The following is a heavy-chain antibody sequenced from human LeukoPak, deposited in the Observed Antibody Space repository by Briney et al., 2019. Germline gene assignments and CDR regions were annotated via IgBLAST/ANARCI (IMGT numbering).Heavy chain of an antibody. V-gene: IGHV1-2*02. CDR3: ARSSAEIDIVVVPAAMDY. Sequence: ASVKVSCKASGYTFTGYYMHWVRQAPGQGLEWMGWINPNSGGTNYAQKFQGRVTMTRDMSISTAYVELSRLRSDDTAVYYCARSSAEIDIVVVPAAMDYWGQGTLVTVSS. D-gene: IGHD2-2*01. CDR2: INPNSGGT. J-gene: IGHJ4*02. CDR1: GYTFTGYY.